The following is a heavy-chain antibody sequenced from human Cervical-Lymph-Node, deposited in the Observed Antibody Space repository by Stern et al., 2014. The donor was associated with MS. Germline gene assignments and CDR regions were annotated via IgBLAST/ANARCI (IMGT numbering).Heavy chain of an antibody. CDR2: IYRDDSK. CDR3: ATHAPGVVPAALDY. J-gene: IGHJ4*02. V-gene: IGHV2-5*02. CDR1: GFSLSTSGVG. Sequence: QVTLKESGPTLVKPTQTLTLTCTFSGFSLSTSGVGVGWIRQPPGKALEWRVFIYRDDSKRYSPSLKNRLTITKDTSKNQVVLTMNNMDPGDTATFYCATHAPGVVPAALDYWGQGTLVTVS. D-gene: IGHD2-2*01.